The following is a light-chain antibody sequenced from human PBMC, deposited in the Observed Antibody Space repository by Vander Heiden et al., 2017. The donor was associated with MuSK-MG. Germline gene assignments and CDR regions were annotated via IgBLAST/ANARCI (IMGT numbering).Light chain of an antibody. J-gene: IGKJ5*01. CDR1: QSISRY. CDR2: DAS. V-gene: IGKV3-11*01. CDR3: QQRSNWPPIT. Sequence: EIVLTQSPATLSLSPGERATLSCRASQSISRYLAWYQQKPGLAPRLLIYDASNRATGIPARFSGSGSGTDFTLTISSLEPEDFAVYYCQQRSNWPPITFGPGTRLEIK.